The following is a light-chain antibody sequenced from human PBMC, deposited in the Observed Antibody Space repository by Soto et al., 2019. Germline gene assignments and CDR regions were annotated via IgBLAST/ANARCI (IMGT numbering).Light chain of an antibody. CDR2: KAS. V-gene: IGKV1-5*03. Sequence: IQMTQPPSTRSGSLGDRVTITCGASQTISSWLAWYQQKPGKAPKLLIYKASTLKSGVPSRFSGNGSGTEFTLTISSLQPDDFATYHGQHYNSYPEAFGQGTKVDI. CDR3: QHYNSYPEA. J-gene: IGKJ1*01. CDR1: QTISSW.